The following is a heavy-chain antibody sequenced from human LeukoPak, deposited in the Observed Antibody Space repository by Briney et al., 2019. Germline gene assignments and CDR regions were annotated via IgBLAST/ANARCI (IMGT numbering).Heavy chain of an antibody. V-gene: IGHV4-34*01. CDR1: GESLNNYY. J-gene: IGHJ4*02. D-gene: IGHD3-22*01. Sequence: SETLSLTCDAYGESLNNYYWSWIRQPPGKGLEWIGEVNHSGVTKYHPSLKSRVTISLDTSKNQFSLKLTSVTAADTAVFYCARGVHYDNSGYYHRGFDSWGQGTLVTVSS. CDR2: VNHSGVT. CDR3: ARGVHYDNSGYYHRGFDS.